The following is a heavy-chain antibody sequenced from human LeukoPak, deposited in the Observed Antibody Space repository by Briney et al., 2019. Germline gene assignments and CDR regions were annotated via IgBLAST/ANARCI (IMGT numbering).Heavy chain of an antibody. D-gene: IGHD2-21*01. CDR3: ARGSGVVIAILPLDY. V-gene: IGHV3-30*01. CDR1: GFTFSSYA. Sequence: PGGSLRLSCAASGFTFSSYAMHWVRQAPGKGLEWVAVISYDGSNKYYADSVKGRFTISRDNSKNTLYLQMNSLRAEDTAVYYCARGSGVVIAILPLDYWGQGTLVTVSS. CDR2: ISYDGSNK. J-gene: IGHJ4*02.